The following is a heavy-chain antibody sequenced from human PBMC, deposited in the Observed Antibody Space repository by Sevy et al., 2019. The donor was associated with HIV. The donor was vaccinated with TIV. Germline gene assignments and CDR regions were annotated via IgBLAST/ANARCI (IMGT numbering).Heavy chain of an antibody. CDR1: GFTFTNYG. CDR2: ISNSGANT. V-gene: IGHV3-23*01. J-gene: IGHJ4*02. Sequence: GGSLRLSCAASGFTFTNYGMHWVRQAPGKGLECVSGISNSGANTYYADSVRGRFTVSRDNSKNTVYLQLNRLRAEDTAIYYCAKEWTLLSDWYGEFDYWGQGTLVTVSS. D-gene: IGHD6-19*01. CDR3: AKEWTLLSDWYGEFDY.